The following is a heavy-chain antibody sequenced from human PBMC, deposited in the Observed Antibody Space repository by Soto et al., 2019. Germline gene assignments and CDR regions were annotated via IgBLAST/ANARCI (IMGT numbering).Heavy chain of an antibody. V-gene: IGHV3-7*01. D-gene: IGHD3-9*01. CDR2: IKQDGSEK. J-gene: IGHJ4*02. CDR3: ARDTYYDILTGYYNPPFDY. Sequence: SRVSQEPGKGGGWVANIKQDGSEKYYVDSVKGRFTISRDNAKNSLYLQMNSLRAEDTAVYYCARDTYYDILTGYYNPPFDYWGQGTLVTVSS.